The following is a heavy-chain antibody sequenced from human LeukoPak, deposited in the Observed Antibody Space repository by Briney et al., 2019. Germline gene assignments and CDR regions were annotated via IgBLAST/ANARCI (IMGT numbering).Heavy chain of an antibody. CDR1: GYTFTSYY. CDR3: ARDLYYYGSGSYYFDY. Sequence: GASVKVSCKASGYTFTSYYMHWVRQAPGQGLEWMGIINPSGGSTSYAQKFQGRVTMTRDTSTSTVYMELSSLRSEDTAVYYCARDLYYYGSGSYYFDYWGQGTLVTVSS. J-gene: IGHJ4*02. V-gene: IGHV1-46*01. CDR2: INPSGGST. D-gene: IGHD3-10*01.